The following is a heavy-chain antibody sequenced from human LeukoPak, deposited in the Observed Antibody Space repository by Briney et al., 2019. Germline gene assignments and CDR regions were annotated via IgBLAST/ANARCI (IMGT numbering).Heavy chain of an antibody. CDR2: IIPIFGTA. CDR1: GGTFSSYA. CDR3: ARDHDGDGYPSAFDY. D-gene: IGHD5-24*01. Sequence: GASVKVSCKASGGTFSSYAISWVRQAPGQGLEWMGGIIPIFGTANYAQKFQGRVTITADKSTSTAYMELSSLRSEDTAVYYCARDHDGDGYPSAFDYWGQGTLVTVSS. V-gene: IGHV1-69*06. J-gene: IGHJ4*02.